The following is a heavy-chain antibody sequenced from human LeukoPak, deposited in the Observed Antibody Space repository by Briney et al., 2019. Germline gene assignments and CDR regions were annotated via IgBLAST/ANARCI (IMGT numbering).Heavy chain of an antibody. Sequence: GASVKVSCKASGGTFSSYAISWVRQAPGQGLEWMGGIIPIFGTANYAQKFQGRVTITTDESTSTAYMELSSLRSEDTAVYYCARGSSATGATSYFDYWGQGTLVTVSS. J-gene: IGHJ4*02. CDR2: IIPIFGTA. V-gene: IGHV1-69*05. CDR3: ARGSSATGATSYFDY. CDR1: GGTFSSYA. D-gene: IGHD1-1*01.